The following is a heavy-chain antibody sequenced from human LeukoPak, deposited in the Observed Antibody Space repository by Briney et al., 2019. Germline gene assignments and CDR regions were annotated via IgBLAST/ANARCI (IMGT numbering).Heavy chain of an antibody. J-gene: IGHJ4*02. CDR1: GFSFGDYT. CDR3: SVGSRGTYIPTFVL. CDR2: FRSITYGGTT. Sequence: RSPRLSCTASGFSFGDYTLSWVRQAPGRGLEWVGFFRSITYGGTTAYAAAVKGRLTISRDDSKSIAYLQMNSLKTEDTAVYYCSVGSRGTYIPTFVLWRQGTLVTVSS. D-gene: IGHD3-16*01. V-gene: IGHV3-49*04.